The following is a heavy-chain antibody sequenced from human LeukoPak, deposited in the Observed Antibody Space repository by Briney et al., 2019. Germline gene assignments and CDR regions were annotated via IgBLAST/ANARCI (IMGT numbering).Heavy chain of an antibody. Sequence: SETLSLTCTVSGGSISSGGYYWSWIRQPPGKGLEWIGEINHSGSTNYNPSLKSRVTISVDTSKNQFSLKLSSVTAADTAVYYCARGRSVGPYTIFGVVIFDYWGQGTLVTVSS. J-gene: IGHJ4*02. CDR3: ARGRSVGPYTIFGVVIFDY. CDR2: INHSGST. CDR1: GGSISSGGYY. V-gene: IGHV4-39*07. D-gene: IGHD3-3*01.